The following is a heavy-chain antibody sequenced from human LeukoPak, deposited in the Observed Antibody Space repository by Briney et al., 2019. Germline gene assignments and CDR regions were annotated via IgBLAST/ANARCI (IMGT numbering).Heavy chain of an antibody. V-gene: IGHV4-59*01. CDR3: ARGSGGELSRHFDF. J-gene: IGHJ4*02. CDR1: GGSISSYY. D-gene: IGHD3-16*02. Sequence: SETLSLTCTVSGGSISSYYWSWIRQPPGKGLEWIGYIYYTGNTDYNPSLQSRVTISVDTSKNQFSLKLTSVTAADTAVYYCARGSGGELSRHFDFWGQGTLVTVSS. CDR2: IYYTGNT.